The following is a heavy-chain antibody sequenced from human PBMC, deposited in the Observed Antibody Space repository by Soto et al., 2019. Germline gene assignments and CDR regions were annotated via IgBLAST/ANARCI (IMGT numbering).Heavy chain of an antibody. D-gene: IGHD2-15*01. CDR1: GFTFSSYA. V-gene: IGHV3-23*01. J-gene: IGHJ4*02. CDR3: AKSFVVVVAAVFDY. CDR2: LSGIGGST. Sequence: EVQLLESGGGLVQPGGSLRLSCAASGFTFSSYAMSWVRQAPGKGLEWVSALSGIGGSTYYADSVKGRFTISRDNSKHTLHLQMNSLRAEDTDVYYCAKSFVVVVAAVFDYWGQGTLVTVSS.